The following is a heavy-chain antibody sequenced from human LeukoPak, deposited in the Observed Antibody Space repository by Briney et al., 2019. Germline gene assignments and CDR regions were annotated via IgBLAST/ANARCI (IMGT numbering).Heavy chain of an antibody. V-gene: IGHV4-39*07. D-gene: IGHD2-2*01. CDR3: ARSGPAAGRPDAFDI. Sequence: SETLSFTCTLSGDSIISSSFYWAWIRQPPGKGLECIGTIYYSGITYYSSSLKSRVTISVDTSKNQFSLKLSSVTAADTAVYFCARSGPAAGRPDAFDIWGQGTMVTVSS. CDR1: GDSIISSSFY. J-gene: IGHJ3*02. CDR2: IYYSGIT.